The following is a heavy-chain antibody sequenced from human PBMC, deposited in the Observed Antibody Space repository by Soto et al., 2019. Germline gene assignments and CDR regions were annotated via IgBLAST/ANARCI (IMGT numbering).Heavy chain of an antibody. D-gene: IGHD5-18*01. CDR1: GGSFSGYY. J-gene: IGHJ5*02. CDR2: INHSGST. Sequence: PSETLSLTCAVYGGSFSGYYWTWIRQPPGTGLEWIGEINHSGSTNYNPSLKSRVTISVDTSKNQFSLKLSSVTAADTAVYYCARGVPYSYGYVSWFDPWGQGTQVTVSS. CDR3: ARGVPYSYGYVSWFDP. V-gene: IGHV4-34*01.